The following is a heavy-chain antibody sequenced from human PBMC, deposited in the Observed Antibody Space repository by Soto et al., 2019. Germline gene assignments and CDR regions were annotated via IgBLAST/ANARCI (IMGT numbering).Heavy chain of an antibody. CDR3: AKVIRADSTSSNFYYYAGLDV. D-gene: IGHD6-6*01. CDR2: ISNNGINK. CDR1: GFTFRTYG. V-gene: IGHV3-30*18. Sequence: QVQLVESGGDAVQPGRSLRLSCAASGFTFRTYGMHWVRQAPGKGLEWLAVISNNGINKYYADSVKGRFTISRDNSRDTLFLQMNSLRGEDTAIYYCAKVIRADSTSSNFYYYAGLDVWGQGTTVTVS. J-gene: IGHJ6*02.